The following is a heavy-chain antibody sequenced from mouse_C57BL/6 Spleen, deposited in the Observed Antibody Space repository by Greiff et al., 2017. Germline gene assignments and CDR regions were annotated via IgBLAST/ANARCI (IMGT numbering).Heavy chain of an antibody. D-gene: IGHD2-2*01. CDR3: ARQDGYDPYYFDY. Sequence: EVKVEESGGGLVQPGGSLKLSCAASGFTFSDYYMYWVRQTPEKRLEWVAYISNGGGSTYYPDTVKGRFTISRDNAKNTLYLQMSRLKSEDTAMYYCARQDGYDPYYFDYWGQGTTLTVSS. CDR2: ISNGGGST. J-gene: IGHJ2*01. CDR1: GFTFSDYY. V-gene: IGHV5-12*01.